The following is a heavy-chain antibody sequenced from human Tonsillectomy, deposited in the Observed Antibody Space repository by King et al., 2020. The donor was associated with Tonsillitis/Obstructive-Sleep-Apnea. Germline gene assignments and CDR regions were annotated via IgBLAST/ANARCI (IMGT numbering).Heavy chain of an antibody. J-gene: IGHJ6*03. CDR2: ISWNSGNI. V-gene: IGHV3-9*01. Sequence: VQLVESGGGLVQPGRSLRLSCAASGFTFDDFAMHWVRQAPGKGLEWVSSISWNSGNIGYADSVKGRFTISRDNAKNSLYLQMNSLRAEDTALYYCAKDFRYCGGGSCYSAHYYYMDVWGKGTPVTVSS. CDR3: AKDFRYCGGGSCYSAHYYYMDV. D-gene: IGHD2-15*01. CDR1: GFTFDDFA.